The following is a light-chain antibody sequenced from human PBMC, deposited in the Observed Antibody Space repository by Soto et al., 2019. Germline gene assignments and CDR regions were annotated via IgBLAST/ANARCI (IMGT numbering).Light chain of an antibody. J-gene: IGLJ2*01. V-gene: IGLV1-40*01. CDR3: QSFDNTLSASI. CDR1: GSNIGAGYD. CDR2: GNT. Sequence: QSVLTQPPSMSGAPGQRGTISCSGSGSNIGAGYDVHWYKQVPGTAPQVVIYGNTNRPSGVPDRLSGSKSGTYASLAITGLQADDEADYYCQSFDNTLSASIFGGGTKLTVL.